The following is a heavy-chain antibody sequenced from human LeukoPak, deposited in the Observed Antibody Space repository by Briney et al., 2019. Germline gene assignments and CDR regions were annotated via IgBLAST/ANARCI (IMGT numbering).Heavy chain of an antibody. J-gene: IGHJ4*02. D-gene: IGHD3-22*01. CDR1: GGTFSSYA. CDR3: ARDSQNYYDSSGYPDY. V-gene: IGHV1-46*01. CDR2: INPSGGST. Sequence: ASVKVSCKASGGTFSSYAISWARQAPGQGLEWMGIINPSGGSTSYAQKFQGRVTMTRDTSTSTVYMELSSLRSEDTAVYYCARDSQNYYDSSGYPDYWGQGTLVTVSS.